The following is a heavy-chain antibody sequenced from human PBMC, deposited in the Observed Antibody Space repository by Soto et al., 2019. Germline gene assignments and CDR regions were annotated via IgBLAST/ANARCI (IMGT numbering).Heavy chain of an antibody. CDR1: GYTFTSYY. J-gene: IGHJ4*02. CDR2: INPSGGST. V-gene: IGHV1-46*01. D-gene: IGHD3-3*01. CDR3: ARDSTIFGVVIKPNYYFDY. Sequence: ASVKVSCKASGYTFTSYYMHWVRQAPGQGLEWMGIINPSGGSTSYAQKFQGRVTMTRDTSTSTVYMELSSLRSEDTAVYYCARDSTIFGVVIKPNYYFDYWGQGTLVTVSS.